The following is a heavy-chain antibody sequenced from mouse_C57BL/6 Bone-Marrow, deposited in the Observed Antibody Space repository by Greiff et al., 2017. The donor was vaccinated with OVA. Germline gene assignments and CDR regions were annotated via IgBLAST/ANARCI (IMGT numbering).Heavy chain of an antibody. CDR1: GYTFTGYW. Sequence: QVQLQQSGAELMKPGASVKLSCTATGYTFTGYWIAWVKQRPGHGLEWIGEILTGSGSTNYNEKFKGKATFTADTSSNTAYMQLSSLTTDDSAIYYCSSRYYGSSGVNWGQGTTLTVSS. V-gene: IGHV1-9*01. J-gene: IGHJ2*01. D-gene: IGHD1-1*01. CDR2: ILTGSGST. CDR3: SSRYYGSSGVN.